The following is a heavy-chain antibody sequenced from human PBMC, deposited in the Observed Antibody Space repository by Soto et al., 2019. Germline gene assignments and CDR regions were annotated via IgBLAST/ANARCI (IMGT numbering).Heavy chain of an antibody. CDR1: GYAFTTYG. CDR2: ISAHNGNT. CDR3: ARGRDGDY. Sequence: QVHLVQSGAEVKKPGASVKVSCKGSGYAFTTYGITWVRQAPGQGLEWMGWISAHNGNTNYAQKLQGRVTVPRDTSPSTAYMELSSLRSDDTAVYYCARGRDGDYWGQGALVTVSS. J-gene: IGHJ4*02. V-gene: IGHV1-18*01. D-gene: IGHD6-6*01.